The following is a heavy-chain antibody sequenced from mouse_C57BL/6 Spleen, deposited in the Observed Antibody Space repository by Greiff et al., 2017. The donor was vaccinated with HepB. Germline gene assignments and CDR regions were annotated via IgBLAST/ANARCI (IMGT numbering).Heavy chain of an antibody. V-gene: IGHV14-3*01. CDR3: AGSSSIYAMDD. Sequence: VQLQQSVAELVRPGASVKLSCTASGFNINNTYMHWVKQRPEQGLEWIGRIDPANGNTKYAPKFQGKATITADTSSNTAYLQLSSLTSEDTAIYYCAGSSSIYAMDDWGTGTTVTVAS. CDR2: IDPANGNT. D-gene: IGHD1-1*01. CDR1: GFNINNTY. J-gene: IGHJ4*01.